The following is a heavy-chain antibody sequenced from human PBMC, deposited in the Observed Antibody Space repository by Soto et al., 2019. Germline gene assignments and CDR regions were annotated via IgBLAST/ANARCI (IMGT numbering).Heavy chain of an antibody. D-gene: IGHD2-15*01. CDR1: GGSITSYY. CDR3: ARAGRYCSGGSCYGSGRFDP. CDR2: ISYSGST. V-gene: IGHV4-59*08. J-gene: IGHJ5*02. Sequence: SETLSLTCTVSGGSITSYYWSWIRQPPGKGLEWIAFISYSGSTIYNPSLKSRVTISVDTSKNQFSLKLTSVTAADTAVYYCARAGRYCSGGSCYGSGRFDPWGQGTLVTVSS.